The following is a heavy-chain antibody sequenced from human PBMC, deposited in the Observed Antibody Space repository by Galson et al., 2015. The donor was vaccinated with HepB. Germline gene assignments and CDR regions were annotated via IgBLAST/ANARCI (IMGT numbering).Heavy chain of an antibody. CDR2: IWYDGSNK. CDR3: ARDIVATIENYYYYGMDV. D-gene: IGHD5-12*01. CDR1: GFTFSSYG. Sequence: LRLSCAAAGFTFSSYGMHWVRQAPGKGLEWVAVIWYDGSNKYYADSVKGRFTISRDNSKNTLYLQMNSLRAEDTAVYYCARDIVATIENYYYYGMDVWGQGTTVTVSS. V-gene: IGHV3-33*01. J-gene: IGHJ6*02.